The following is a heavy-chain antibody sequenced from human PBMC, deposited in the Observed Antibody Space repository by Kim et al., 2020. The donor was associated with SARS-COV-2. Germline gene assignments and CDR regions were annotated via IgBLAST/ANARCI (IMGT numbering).Heavy chain of an antibody. CDR3: AREGTVFEASSGGTIEFDPGYSSSWYLDY. J-gene: IGHJ4*02. D-gene: IGHD6-13*01. Sequence: GGSLRLSCAASGFTFSSYWMHWVRQAPVKGLVWVSRINSDWSRTSYADSVKGRFTISRDNAKNTLYLQMNRLRAEDTAVYDCAREGTVFEASSGGTIEFDPGYSSSWYLDYWGQGHLFTVST. CDR1: GFTFSSYW. V-gene: IGHV3-74*01. CDR2: INSDWSRT.